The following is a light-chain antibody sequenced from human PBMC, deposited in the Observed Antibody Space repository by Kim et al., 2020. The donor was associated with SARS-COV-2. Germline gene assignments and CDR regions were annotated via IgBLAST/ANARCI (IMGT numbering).Light chain of an antibody. CDR1: GSNIARNV. V-gene: IGLV1-44*01. CDR3: ATWDDSLNEWV. J-gene: IGLJ3*02. Sequence: GQRVTISCCGSGSNIARNVVNWYQQFPGTAPKLLIYATDQRSSGVPDRFSGSRSGTSASLAISGLQSDDEADYYCATWDDSLNEWVFGGGTQLTVL. CDR2: ATD.